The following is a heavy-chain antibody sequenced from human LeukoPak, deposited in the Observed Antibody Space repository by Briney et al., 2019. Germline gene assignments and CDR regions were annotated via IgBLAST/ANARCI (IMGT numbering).Heavy chain of an antibody. CDR3: ARDGEAGLLWFGSALDY. D-gene: IGHD3-10*01. V-gene: IGHV4-39*07. CDR2: IYYSGST. Sequence: SETLSLTCTVSGGSISSSSYYWGWIRQPPGKGLEWIGSIYYSGSTYYNPSLKSRVTISVDTSKNQFSLKLSSVTAADTAVYYCARDGEAGLLWFGSALDYWGQGTLVTVSS. J-gene: IGHJ4*02. CDR1: GGSISSSSYY.